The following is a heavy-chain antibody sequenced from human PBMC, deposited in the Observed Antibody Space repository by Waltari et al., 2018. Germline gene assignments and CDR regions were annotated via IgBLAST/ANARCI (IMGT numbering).Heavy chain of an antibody. CDR2: IYYSGST. CDR3: ARGGGAGPQDY. Sequence: GPGLVKPSETLSLTCTVSGGSISSHYWSWIRQPPGKGLEWIGYIYYSGSTNYNPSLKSRVTISVDTSKNQFSLKLSSVTAADTAVYYCARGGGAGPQDYWGQGTLVTVSS. J-gene: IGHJ4*02. CDR1: GGSISSHY. V-gene: IGHV4-59*11. D-gene: IGHD3-10*01.